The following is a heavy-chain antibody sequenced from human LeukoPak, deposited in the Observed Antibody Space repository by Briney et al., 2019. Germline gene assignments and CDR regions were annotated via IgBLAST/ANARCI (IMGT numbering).Heavy chain of an antibody. CDR2: IYTSGST. V-gene: IGHV4-4*07. D-gene: IGHD3-3*01. Sequence: SGTLSLTCTVSGGSISSYYWSWIRQPAGKGLEWIGRIYTSGSTNYNPSLKSRVTMSVDTSKNQFSLKLSSVTAADTAVYYCAASYYDFWSGYPPLLFDYWGQGTLVTVSA. CDR1: GGSISSYY. CDR3: AASYYDFWSGYPPLLFDY. J-gene: IGHJ4*02.